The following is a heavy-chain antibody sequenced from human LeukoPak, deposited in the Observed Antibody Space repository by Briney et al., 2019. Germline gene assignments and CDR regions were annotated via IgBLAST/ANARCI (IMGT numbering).Heavy chain of an antibody. J-gene: IGHJ4*02. Sequence: PSETLSLTCIVSGGSISSYYWSWIRQPPGKGLEWIGYIYYSGSTNYNPSPKSRVTISVDTSKNQFSLKLSSVTAADTAVYYCARLGYTYGPFDYWGQGTLVTVSS. CDR2: IYYSGST. CDR3: ARLGYTYGPFDY. V-gene: IGHV4-59*01. D-gene: IGHD5-18*01. CDR1: GGSISSYY.